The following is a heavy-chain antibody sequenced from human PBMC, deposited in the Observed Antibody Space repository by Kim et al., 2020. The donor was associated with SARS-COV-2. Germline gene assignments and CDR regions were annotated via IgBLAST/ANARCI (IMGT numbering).Heavy chain of an antibody. D-gene: IGHD4-17*01. V-gene: IGHV4-34*01. J-gene: IGHJ6*03. CDR2: ITYSGRP. Sequence: SETLSLTCAVYGGSLSRYYWCGIIQPPGERLEWFGGITYSGRPKNNPSPQSRVTISVDTLNNQFSLVLTSVTAADTALYYWARGRSPVGGDYGGVHSIDVWGNGTTVTVSS. CDR1: GGSLSRYY. CDR3: ARGRSPVGGDYGGVHSIDV.